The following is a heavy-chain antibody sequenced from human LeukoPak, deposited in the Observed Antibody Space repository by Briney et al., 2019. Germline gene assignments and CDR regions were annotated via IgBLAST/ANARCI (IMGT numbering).Heavy chain of an antibody. CDR2: IYYSGTT. CDR1: GGSISSYY. V-gene: IGHV4-59*08. CDR3: ARTHSYGLYYFDY. D-gene: IGHD5-18*01. Sequence: SETLSLTCTVSGGSISSYYWSWIRQPPGKGLEWIGYIYYSGTTNYNPSLKSRVTISVDTSKNQFSLKLSSVTAADTAVYYCARTHSYGLYYFDYWGQGTLVTVSS. J-gene: IGHJ4*02.